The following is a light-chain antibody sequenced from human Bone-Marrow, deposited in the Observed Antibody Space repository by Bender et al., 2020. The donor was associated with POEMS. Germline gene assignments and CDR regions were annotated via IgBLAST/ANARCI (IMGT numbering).Light chain of an antibody. CDR1: SSNIGAHA. CDR3: AVWDDSLNGWV. V-gene: IGLV1-44*01. CDR2: SSH. Sequence: QSVLTQPPSVSGTPGQRVTISCSGGSSNIGAHAVNWYQHLPGTAPKLLIYSSHRRPSEVPDRFSGSRSGTSASLAISGLLSEDEADYYCAVWDDSLNGWVFGGGTKLTVL. J-gene: IGLJ3*02.